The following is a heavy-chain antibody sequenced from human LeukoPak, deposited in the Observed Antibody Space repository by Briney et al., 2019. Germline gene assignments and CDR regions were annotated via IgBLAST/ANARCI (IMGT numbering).Heavy chain of an antibody. CDR2: IYYSGST. V-gene: IGHV4-59*01. D-gene: IGHD2-15*01. CDR1: GGSISSYY. Sequence: SETLSLTCTVSGGSISSYYWSWIRQPPGKGLEWIGYIYYSGSTNYNPSLKSRVTISVDTSKNQFSLKLSSVTAADTAVYYCARGSGFGYCSGGSCPWGQGTLVTVSS. J-gene: IGHJ5*02. CDR3: ARGSGFGYCSGGSCP.